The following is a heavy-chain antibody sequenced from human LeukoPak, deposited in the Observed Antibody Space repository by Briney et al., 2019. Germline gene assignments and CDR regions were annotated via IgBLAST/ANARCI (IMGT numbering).Heavy chain of an antibody. CDR3: ARDTMIQLWLPTYYYYGMDV. Sequence: VASVKVSCKASGYTFTSYGISWVRQAPGQGLEWMGWISAYNGNTNYAQKLQGRVTMTTDTSTSTAYMELRSLRSDDTAVYYCARDTMIQLWLPTYYYYGMDVWGQGTTVTVSS. V-gene: IGHV1-18*01. CDR2: ISAYNGNT. CDR1: GYTFTSYG. D-gene: IGHD5-18*01. J-gene: IGHJ6*02.